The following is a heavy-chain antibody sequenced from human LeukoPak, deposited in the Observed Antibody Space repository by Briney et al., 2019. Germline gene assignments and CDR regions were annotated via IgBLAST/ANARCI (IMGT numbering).Heavy chain of an antibody. CDR3: ARAAVNLHPNHYYYMDV. J-gene: IGHJ6*03. Sequence: ASVKVSCKASGYTFTGYDINWVRQATGQGLEWMGWMNPYNGNTGYAQKFEGRVIMTGDTSISTAYLELSSLTSEDTAVYYCARAAVNLHPNHYYYMDVWGKGTTVTVSS. CDR2: MNPYNGNT. V-gene: IGHV1-8*01. CDR1: GYTFTGYD.